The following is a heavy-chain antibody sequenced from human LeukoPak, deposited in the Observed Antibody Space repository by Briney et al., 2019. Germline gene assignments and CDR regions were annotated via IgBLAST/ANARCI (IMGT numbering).Heavy chain of an antibody. D-gene: IGHD3-3*01. CDR2: ISYDGSNK. J-gene: IGHJ4*02. V-gene: IGHV3-30-3*01. CDR1: GFTFSSYA. Sequence: PGGSLRLSCAASGFTFSSYAMHWVRQAPGKGLEWVAVISYDGSNKYYADSVKGRFTISRDNSKNTLYLQVNSLRAEDTAVYYCARDFSVPSNYDFWSGYYPGLDYWGQGTLVTVSS. CDR3: ARDFSVPSNYDFWSGYYPGLDY.